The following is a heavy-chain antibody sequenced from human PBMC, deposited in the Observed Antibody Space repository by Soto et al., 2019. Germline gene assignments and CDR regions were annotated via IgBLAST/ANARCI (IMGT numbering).Heavy chain of an antibody. CDR2: INAGNGNT. J-gene: IGHJ6*02. CDR3: ARATPRGRYYFYGIDV. CDR1: GYTFTTYA. V-gene: IGHV1-3*01. Sequence: GASVKVSCKASGYTFTTYAIHWVRQAPGQRLEWMGWINAGNGNTKYSQNFQGRVTITRDTSATTAYMELSSLRSEDTAVFYCARATPRGRYYFYGIDVWGQGTTVTVSS. D-gene: IGHD5-12*01.